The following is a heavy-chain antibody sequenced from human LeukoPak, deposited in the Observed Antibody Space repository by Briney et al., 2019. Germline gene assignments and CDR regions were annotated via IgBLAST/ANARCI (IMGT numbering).Heavy chain of an antibody. J-gene: IGHJ6*02. CDR2: ISAYNGNT. Sequence: SVKVSCKASVYTFTSYGISWVGQAPGQGLEWMGWISAYNGNTNYAQKLQGRVTMTTDTSTSTAYMELRSLRSDDTAVYYCAREPNYYDFWSGPRRPMDVWGQGTTVTVSS. CDR1: VYTFTSYG. D-gene: IGHD3-3*01. V-gene: IGHV1-18*01. CDR3: AREPNYYDFWSGPRRPMDV.